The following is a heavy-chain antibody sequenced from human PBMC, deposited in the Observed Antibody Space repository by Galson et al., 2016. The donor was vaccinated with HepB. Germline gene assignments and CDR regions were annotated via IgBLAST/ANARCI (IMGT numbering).Heavy chain of an antibody. CDR1: GYMFSIYE. V-gene: IGHV1-8*01. CDR3: VRAVGTNWFDP. Sequence: SVKVSCKASGYMFSIYEINWVRQAPGQGLEWMGWLDPNNGKTGYAQKFRGRLTMTRNTSISTAYMELSSLRSDDTAVYYCVRAVGTNWFDPWDRGALVTGSP. CDR2: LDPNNGKT. J-gene: IGHJ5*02.